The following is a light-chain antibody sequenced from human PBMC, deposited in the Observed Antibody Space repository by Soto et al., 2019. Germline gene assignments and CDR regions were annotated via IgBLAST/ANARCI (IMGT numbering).Light chain of an antibody. CDR3: QVWDSTSAHPYV. CDR1: NIGSKS. CDR2: SDR. J-gene: IGLJ1*01. Sequence: SYELTQPPSVSVAPGQTARITCGGNNIGSKSVNWYQHKPGQAPVLVVYSDRDRASGIPARFSGSNSGNSATLTISRVEGGDEADYYCQVWDSTSAHPYVFGTGTKGTVL. V-gene: IGLV3-21*02.